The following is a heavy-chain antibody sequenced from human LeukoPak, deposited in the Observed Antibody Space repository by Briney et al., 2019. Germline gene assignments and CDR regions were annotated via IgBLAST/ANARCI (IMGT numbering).Heavy chain of an antibody. CDR2: IRHEGSNK. CDR3: AKDQEIFGMVAIDY. D-gene: IGHD3-3*01. J-gene: IGHJ4*02. V-gene: IGHV3-30*02. CDR1: GFTFSNYG. Sequence: GGSLRLSCAASGFTFSNYGMHWFRQAPGKGLEWLTLIRHEGSNKYYADSVKGRFTISRDNSKNTLFLQMNSLRAEDTAVYYCAKDQEIFGMVAIDYWGQGTLVTVSS.